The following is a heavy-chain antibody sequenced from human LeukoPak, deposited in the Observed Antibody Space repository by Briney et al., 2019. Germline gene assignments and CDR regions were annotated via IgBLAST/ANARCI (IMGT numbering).Heavy chain of an antibody. J-gene: IGHJ4*02. Sequence: GSSVKVSCKSSGGTFSSYAISWVRQAPGQGLEWMGGIIPIFGTANYAQKFQGRGTITADKSPSTAYMELSSMRSEDTAVYYCARGGGYDGFDYWGQGTLVSVSS. V-gene: IGHV1-69*06. CDR3: ARGGGYDGFDY. CDR2: IIPIFGTA. CDR1: GGTFSSYA. D-gene: IGHD5-12*01.